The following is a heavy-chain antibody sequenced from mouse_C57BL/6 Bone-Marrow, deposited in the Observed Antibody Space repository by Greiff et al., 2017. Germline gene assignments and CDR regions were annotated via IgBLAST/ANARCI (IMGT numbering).Heavy chain of an antibody. CDR1: GYTFTSYW. Sequence: VQLQQPGAELVKPGASVKVSCKASGYTFTSYWMHWVKQRPGQGLEWIGRIHPSDSDTNYNQKFKGKATLTVDKPSSTAYMQISSLTSEDSAVYYCAIDGPWFAYWGQGTLVTVSA. CDR3: AIDGPWFAY. V-gene: IGHV1-74*01. J-gene: IGHJ3*01. D-gene: IGHD2-3*01. CDR2: IHPSDSDT.